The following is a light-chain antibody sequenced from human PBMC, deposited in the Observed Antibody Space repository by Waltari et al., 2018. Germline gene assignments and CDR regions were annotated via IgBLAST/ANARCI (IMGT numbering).Light chain of an antibody. CDR3: QHYNEWPQYT. Sequence: EIVLTQSPATLSVSPGGTATLSCRASQSVGDNLAWYQQKHGQAPRLLIYGASSRATDSPDRCSGSGSGTEFTLTISTLHSEDFAVYFCQHYNEWPQYTFAQGTKVEIK. V-gene: IGKV3-15*01. CDR1: QSVGDN. CDR2: GAS. J-gene: IGKJ2*01.